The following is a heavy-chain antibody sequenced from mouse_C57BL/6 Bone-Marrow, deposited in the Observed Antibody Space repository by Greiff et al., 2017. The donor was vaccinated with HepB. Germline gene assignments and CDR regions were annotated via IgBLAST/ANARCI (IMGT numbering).Heavy chain of an antibody. D-gene: IGHD1-1*01. J-gene: IGHJ4*01. CDR3: ARSDYGSSFYYAMDY. V-gene: IGHV1-52*01. CDR2: IDPSDSET. Sequence: QVQLQQPGAELVRPGSSVKLSCKASGYTFTSYWMHWVKQRPIQGLEWIGNIDPSDSETYYNQKFKDKATLTVDKSSSTAYMQLSSLTSEDSAVYYCARSDYGSSFYYAMDYWGQGTSVTVSS. CDR1: GYTFTSYW.